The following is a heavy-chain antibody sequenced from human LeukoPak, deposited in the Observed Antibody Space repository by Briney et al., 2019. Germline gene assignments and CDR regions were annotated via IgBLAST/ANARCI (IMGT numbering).Heavy chain of an antibody. D-gene: IGHD3-22*01. CDR2: ISYDGSNK. J-gene: IGHJ4*02. V-gene: IGHV3-30*18. CDR1: GFTFSSYG. CDR3: AKSKIADY. Sequence: HPGGSLRLSCAASGFTFSSYGMHWVRQAPGKGLEWVAVISYDGSNKYYADSVKGRFTISRDNSKNTLYLQMNSLRAEDTAVYYCAKSKIADYWGQGTLVTVSS.